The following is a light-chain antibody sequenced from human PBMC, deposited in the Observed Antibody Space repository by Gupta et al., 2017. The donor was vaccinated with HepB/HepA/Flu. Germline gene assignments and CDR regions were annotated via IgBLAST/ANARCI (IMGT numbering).Light chain of an antibody. Sequence: QTVVTQEPSFSVSPGGTVTLTCGLSSGSVSTTNYPSWYQQTPGQAPRTLIYNTNTRYSGVPDRGSGSILGKNAAIHTTGAHSDYEADEYCVLSVGRYSVVLGGGTKLTVL. CDR1: SGSVSTTNY. CDR3: VLSVGRYSVV. CDR2: NTN. J-gene: IGLJ3*02. V-gene: IGLV8-61*01.